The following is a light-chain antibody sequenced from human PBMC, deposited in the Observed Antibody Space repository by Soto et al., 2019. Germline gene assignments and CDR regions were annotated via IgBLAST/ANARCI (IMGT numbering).Light chain of an antibody. CDR1: SSDVGAYMY. CDR3: CSYTSRLTLL. Sequence: QSALTQPHSVSGSPGQSVTISCTGTSSDVGAYMYVTWYQQHPDKAPKLLIYDVNKRPSGVPDRFSGSKSGNTAFLTISGLQAEDEADYYCCSYTSRLTLLFGGGTKLTVL. V-gene: IGLV2-11*01. J-gene: IGLJ2*01. CDR2: DVN.